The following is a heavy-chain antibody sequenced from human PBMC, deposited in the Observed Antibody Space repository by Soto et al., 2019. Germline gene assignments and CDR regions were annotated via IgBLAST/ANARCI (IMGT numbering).Heavy chain of an antibody. D-gene: IGHD2-2*01. CDR3: ARREYCSSTSCYSGFSKGYSGMDV. V-gene: IGHV5-51*01. J-gene: IGHJ6*02. CDR1: GYSFTSYW. CDR2: IYPGDSDT. Sequence: GESLKISCKGSGYSFTSYWLGWVRQMPGKGLEWMGIIYPGDSDTRYSPSFQGQVTISADKSISTAYLQWSSLKASDTAMYYCARREYCSSTSCYSGFSKGYSGMDVWGQGTTVTVSS.